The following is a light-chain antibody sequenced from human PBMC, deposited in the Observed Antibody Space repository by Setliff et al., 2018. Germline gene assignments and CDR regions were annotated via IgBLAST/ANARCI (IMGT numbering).Light chain of an antibody. J-gene: IGLJ1*01. V-gene: IGLV2-23*02. CDR2: EVT. Sequence: QSALTQPALVSGSPGQSVTISCTGTNSDVGTYDLVSWYQQHPGKAPELIIYEVTKRTPGVSSRLSGSKSDNTASLTISGLQAEDEADYYCCSYGGNYYVFGTGTKVTVL. CDR1: NSDVGTYDL. CDR3: CSYGGNYYV.